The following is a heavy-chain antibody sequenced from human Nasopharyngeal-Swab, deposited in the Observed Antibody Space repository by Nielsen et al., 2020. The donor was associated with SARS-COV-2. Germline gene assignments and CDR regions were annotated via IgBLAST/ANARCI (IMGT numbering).Heavy chain of an antibody. V-gene: IGHV2-26*01. J-gene: IGHJ6*02. CDR2: IFSNDEK. D-gene: IGHD6-13*01. CDR3: ARTLLAAGGYYYYGMDV. Sequence: WIRQPPGKALEWLAHIFSNDEKSYSTSLKSRLTISKDTSKSQVVLTMTNMDPVDTATYSCARTLLAAGGYYYYGMDVWGQGTTVTVSS.